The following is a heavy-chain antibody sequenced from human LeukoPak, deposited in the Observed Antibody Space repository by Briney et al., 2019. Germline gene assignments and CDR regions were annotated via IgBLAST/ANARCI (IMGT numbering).Heavy chain of an antibody. D-gene: IGHD6-19*01. CDR2: IYYNGST. V-gene: IGHV4-39*01. J-gene: IGHJ5*02. Sequence: SETLSLTCTVSGGSISSSSYYWGWIRQPPGKGLEWIGSIYYNGSTYYNPSLKSRVTISVDTSKNQFSLKLSSVTAADTAVYYCARLQYSSGWYRRSWFDPWGQGTLVTVSS. CDR1: GGSISSSSYY. CDR3: ARLQYSSGWYRRSWFDP.